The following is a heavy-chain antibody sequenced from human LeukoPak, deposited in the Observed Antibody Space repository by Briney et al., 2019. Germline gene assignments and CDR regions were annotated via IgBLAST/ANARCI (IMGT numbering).Heavy chain of an antibody. J-gene: IGHJ5*02. V-gene: IGHV3-53*01. D-gene: IGHD1-26*01. CDR3: AKDYRAHPLRPNWLDP. CDR2: IDRSGVT. Sequence: GGSLRLSCAASGFTVHSNYMSWVRQAPGKGLEWVSVIDRSGVTHYADSVKGRFTISRDNSKNTLYLQMNSLGAEDTGVYYCAKDYRAHPLRPNWLDPWGQGTLVTVSS. CDR1: GFTVHSNY.